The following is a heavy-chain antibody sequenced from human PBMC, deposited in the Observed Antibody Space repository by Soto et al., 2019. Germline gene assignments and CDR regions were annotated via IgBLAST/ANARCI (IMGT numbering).Heavy chain of an antibody. CDR1: GDSDSSNSAA. D-gene: IGHD6-13*01. J-gene: IGHJ6*02. CDR2: TYYRSKWYN. CDR3: ASGEARYSSSWYVERDGMDV. V-gene: IGHV6-1*01. Sequence: SQTLSLTCVISGDSDSSNSAAWNWIRQSPSGGLEWLGRTYYRSKWYNDYAVSVKSRITINPDTSKNQFSLQLNSVTPEDTAVYYCASGEARYSSSWYVERDGMDVWGQGTTDTVSS.